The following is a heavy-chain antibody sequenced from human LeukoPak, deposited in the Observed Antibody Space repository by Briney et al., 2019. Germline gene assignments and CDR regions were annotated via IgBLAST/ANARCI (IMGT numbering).Heavy chain of an antibody. Sequence: ASVKVSCKASGYTFTSYGISWVRQAPGQGLEWMGWISAYNGNTNYAQKLQGRVTMTTDTSTSTAYMELRSLRSDDTAVYYCARDRLPLQTNNWFDPWGQGTLVTVSS. D-gene: IGHD4-11*01. J-gene: IGHJ5*02. CDR1: GYTFTSYG. V-gene: IGHV1-18*01. CDR2: ISAYNGNT. CDR3: ARDRLPLQTNNWFDP.